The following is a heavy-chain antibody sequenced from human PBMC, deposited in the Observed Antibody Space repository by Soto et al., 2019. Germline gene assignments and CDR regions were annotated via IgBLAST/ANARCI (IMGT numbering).Heavy chain of an antibody. CDR1: VGSFSDANYY. J-gene: IGHJ4*02. Sequence: SETLSLTCIFSVGSFSDANYYCVWIRQPPWEGLEWIGSFYYDGRTYYNASLKSRVTISVDTSKNHFSLMLTSVTAADTAVYYYARRSNIVVATTWGQATLVSVSS. CDR3: ARRSNIVVATT. V-gene: IGHV4-39*02. D-gene: IGHD3-22*01. CDR2: FYYDGRT.